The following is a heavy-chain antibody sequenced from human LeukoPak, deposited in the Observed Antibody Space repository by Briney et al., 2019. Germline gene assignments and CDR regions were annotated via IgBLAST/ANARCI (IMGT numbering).Heavy chain of an antibody. CDR3: ARGVVAATQIDY. D-gene: IGHD2-15*01. CDR2: IYYSGST. CDR1: GGSISSGGYY. J-gene: IGHJ4*02. V-gene: IGHV4-31*03. Sequence: SETLSLTCTVSGGSISSGGYYWSGIRQHPGKGLEWIGYIYYSGSTYYNPSLKSRVTISVDTSKNQFSLKLSSVTAADTAVYYCARGVVAATQIDYWGQGTLVTVSS.